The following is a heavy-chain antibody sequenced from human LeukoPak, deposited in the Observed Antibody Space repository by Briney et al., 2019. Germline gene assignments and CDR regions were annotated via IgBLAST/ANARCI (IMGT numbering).Heavy chain of an antibody. J-gene: IGHJ3*02. V-gene: IGHV4-61*02. D-gene: IGHD3-22*01. CDR3: ARLRITMIVVVSADAFDI. Sequence: PSQTLSLTCTVSGGSISSGSYYWRWIRQPAGKGLEWIGRIYTSGSTNYNPSLKSRVTISVDTSKNQFSLKLSSVTAADTAVYYCARLRITMIVVVSADAFDIWGQGTMVTVSS. CDR1: GGSISSGSYY. CDR2: IYTSGST.